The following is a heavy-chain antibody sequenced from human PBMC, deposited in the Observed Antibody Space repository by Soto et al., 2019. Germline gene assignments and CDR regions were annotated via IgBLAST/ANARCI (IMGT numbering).Heavy chain of an antibody. J-gene: IGHJ5*02. CDR2: IYYSGST. Sequence: PSETLSLTCTVSGGSISSGDYYWSWIRQPPGKGLEWIGYIYYSGSTYYNPSLKRRVTISVDTSKNQFSLKLSSVTAADPAVYYCARAVVAATRDWFDPWGQGTLVTVSS. D-gene: IGHD2-15*01. CDR1: GGSISSGDYY. V-gene: IGHV4-30-4*01. CDR3: ARAVVAATRDWFDP.